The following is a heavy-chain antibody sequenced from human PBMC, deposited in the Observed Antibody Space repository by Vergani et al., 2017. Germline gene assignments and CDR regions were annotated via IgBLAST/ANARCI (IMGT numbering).Heavy chain of an antibody. CDR2: ISYDGSNK. J-gene: IGHJ6*03. Sequence: QVQLVESGGGVVQPGRSLRLSCAASGFTFSSYCMHWVRQAPGKGLEWVAVISYDGSNKYYADSVKGRFTISRDNSKNTLYLQMNSLRAEDTAVYYCAKHYYYYYYMDVWGKGTTVTVSS. CDR1: GFTFSSYC. V-gene: IGHV3-30*18. CDR3: AKHYYYYYYMDV.